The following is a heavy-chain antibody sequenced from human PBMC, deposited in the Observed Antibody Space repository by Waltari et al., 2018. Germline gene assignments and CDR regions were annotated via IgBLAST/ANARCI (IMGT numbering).Heavy chain of an antibody. CDR1: GFTFSSYV. V-gene: IGHV3-33*01. CDR2: IWYDGSNK. D-gene: IGHD3-22*01. CDR3: ARDYFDSSGYRIDY. J-gene: IGHJ4*02. Sequence: QVQLVESGGGVVQPGRSLSLSCAASGFTFSSYVMHWVRQAPGKGLAWVAVIWYDGSNKYYADSVKGRFTISRDNSKNTLYLQMNSLRAEDTAVYYCARDYFDSSGYRIDYWGQGTLVTVSS.